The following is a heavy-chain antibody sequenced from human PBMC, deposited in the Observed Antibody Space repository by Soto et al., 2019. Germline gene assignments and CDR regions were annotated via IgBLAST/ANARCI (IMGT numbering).Heavy chain of an antibody. CDR1: GFILDDFT. CDR3: ATTERAAVESPAD. CDR2: INWDGRIA. Sequence: PGGCRRLSCAASGFILDDFTMHWVRLVPGKGRQWVSCINWDGRIAMYADSVKGRFTISRDNTNNHLYLQMSSLRSDDTALYYCATTERAAVESPADWGHGTRV. J-gene: IGHJ4*01. D-gene: IGHD6-13*01. V-gene: IGHV3-43*01.